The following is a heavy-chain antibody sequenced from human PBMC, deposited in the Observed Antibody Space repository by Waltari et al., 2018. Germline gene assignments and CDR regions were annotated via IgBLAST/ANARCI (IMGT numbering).Heavy chain of an antibody. CDR2: IYWNDDK. CDR3: AQGLGDRTIFGVVIPLDY. D-gene: IGHD3-3*01. Sequence: QITLKESGPTLVNPTQTLTLTCTFSGFSLSTSGVGVGCIRLPPGMALEWLAIIYWNDDKRYSPSLKSRLTITKDTSKNQVVLTMTNMDPVDTATYYCAQGLGDRTIFGVVIPLDYWGQGTLVTVSS. CDR1: GFSLSTSGVG. V-gene: IGHV2-5*01. J-gene: IGHJ4*02.